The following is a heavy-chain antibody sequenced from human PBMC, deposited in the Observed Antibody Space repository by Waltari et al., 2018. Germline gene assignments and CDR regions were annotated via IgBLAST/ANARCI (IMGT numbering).Heavy chain of an antibody. J-gene: IGHJ4*02. V-gene: IGHV4-39*07. CDR1: GGSISSSSYY. CDR3: AREVKLERGYSYGYGAYYFDY. Sequence: QLQLQESGPGLVKPSETLSLTCTVSGGSISSSSYYWGWIRQPPGKGLEWIGSIYYSGSTYSNPSLKSPVTISVDTSKNQFSLKLSSVTAADTAVYYCAREVKLERGYSYGYGAYYFDYWGQGTLVTVSS. D-gene: IGHD5-18*01. CDR2: IYYSGST.